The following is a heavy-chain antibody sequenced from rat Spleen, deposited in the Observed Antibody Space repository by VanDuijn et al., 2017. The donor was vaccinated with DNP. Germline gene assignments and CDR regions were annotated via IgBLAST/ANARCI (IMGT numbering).Heavy chain of an antibody. V-gene: IGHV5-31*01. J-gene: IGHJ2*01. Sequence: EVQLVETGGDLVQPGRSLKLSCVASGFTFNNYWMTWIRQVPGKGLEWVAAITPSGGNTYYPDSVKGRFTISRDNAKNTLYLQMNSLRSEDTASYYCARHVLPLRVWDYWGQGVMVTVSS. CDR1: GFTFNNYW. D-gene: IGHD1-11*01. CDR2: ITPSGGNT. CDR3: ARHVLPLRVWDY.